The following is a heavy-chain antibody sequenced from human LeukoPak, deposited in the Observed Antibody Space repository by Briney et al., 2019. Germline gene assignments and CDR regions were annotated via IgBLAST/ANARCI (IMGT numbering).Heavy chain of an antibody. CDR2: ISSDGGST. Sequence: GGSLRLSCSASGFTFSYYAMHWVRQAPGKGLEYVSGISSDGGSTSYADSVKGRFTISRDNSKNTLYLQMNSLRAEDTAVYYCAKDRAYCGGDCYPGSDFDYWGQGTLVTVSS. J-gene: IGHJ4*02. V-gene: IGHV3-64*04. D-gene: IGHD2-21*02. CDR3: AKDRAYCGGDCYPGSDFDY. CDR1: GFTFSYYA.